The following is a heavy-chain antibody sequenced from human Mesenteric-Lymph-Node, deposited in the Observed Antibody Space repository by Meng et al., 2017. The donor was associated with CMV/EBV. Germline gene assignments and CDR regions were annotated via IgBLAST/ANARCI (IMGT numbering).Heavy chain of an antibody. J-gene: IGHJ4*02. CDR3: ARDPMCGSYTGYFDY. D-gene: IGHD2-15*01. CDR2: MSSCGSTI. V-gene: IGHV3-48*03. Sequence: GESLKISCAASGFTFSSYEMNWVRQAPGKGLEWVSYMSSCGSTIYYADSVKGRFTISRDNAKNSLYLEMNSLRAEDTGLYYCARDPMCGSYTGYFDYWGQGALVTVSS. CDR1: GFTFSSYE.